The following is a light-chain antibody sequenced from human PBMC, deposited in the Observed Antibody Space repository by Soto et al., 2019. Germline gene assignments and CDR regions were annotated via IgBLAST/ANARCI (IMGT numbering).Light chain of an antibody. J-gene: IGKJ2*01. Sequence: DIQMTQSPSSLSASVGDRVTITCQASQDISNYLNWYQQKPGKAPKLLIYDASNLETGVPSRFSGSGSGTDFSFTISSLQPEDIATYYCQQYDNVLQEYTFGQGTKLEIK. CDR3: QQYDNVLQEYT. CDR2: DAS. CDR1: QDISNY. V-gene: IGKV1-33*01.